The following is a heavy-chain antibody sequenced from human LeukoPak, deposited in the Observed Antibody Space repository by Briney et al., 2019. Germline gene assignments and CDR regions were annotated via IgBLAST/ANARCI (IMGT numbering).Heavy chain of an antibody. Sequence: TSETLSLTCTVSGGSISSDYWSWIRQPPGKGLEWIGYIYYSGSTYYNPSLKSRVTISIDTSKNQFSLKLSSVTAADTAVYYCARVRVTAILDWGQGTLVTVSS. CDR1: GGSISSDY. V-gene: IGHV4-30-4*01. D-gene: IGHD2-21*02. CDR2: IYYSGST. CDR3: ARVRVTAILD. J-gene: IGHJ4*02.